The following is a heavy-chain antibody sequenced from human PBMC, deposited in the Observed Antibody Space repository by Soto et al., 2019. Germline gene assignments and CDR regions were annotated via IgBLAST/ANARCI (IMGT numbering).Heavy chain of an antibody. Sequence: GASVKVSCKASGYTFTGYYMHWVRQAPGQGLEWMGWINPNSGGTNYAQKFQGRVTMTRDTSISTAYMELSRLRSDDTAVYYCARGLGVVVPAAISWFDPWGQGTLVTVSS. CDR3: ARGLGVVVPAAISWFDP. CDR2: INPNSGGT. D-gene: IGHD2-2*01. V-gene: IGHV1-2*02. CDR1: GYTFTGYY. J-gene: IGHJ5*02.